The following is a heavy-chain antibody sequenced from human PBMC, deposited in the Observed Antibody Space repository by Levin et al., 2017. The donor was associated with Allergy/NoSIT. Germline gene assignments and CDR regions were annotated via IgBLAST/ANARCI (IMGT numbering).Heavy chain of an antibody. CDR1: GFTVSHHY. V-gene: IGHV3-66*04. CDR2: VYNGDNT. D-gene: IGHD5-12*01. CDR3: ATQSGYDTSFQY. J-gene: IGHJ4*02. Sequence: GESLKISCAVSGFTVSHHYMSWIRQAPGKGLEWVSVVYNGDNTYYADSVKGRFTISADDSKNTLYLQMNSLGAEDTAVYFCATQSGYDTSFQYWGQGTLVTVSS.